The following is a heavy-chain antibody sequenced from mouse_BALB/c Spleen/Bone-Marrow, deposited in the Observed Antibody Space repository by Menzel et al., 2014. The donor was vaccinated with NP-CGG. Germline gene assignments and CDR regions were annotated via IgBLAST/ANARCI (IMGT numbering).Heavy chain of an antibody. CDR2: IDPAIFT. Sequence: VQLQQPGAELVKPGASVRLSCTASGFNIKDTYLHWVKQRPEQGLDWIGRIDPAIFTKYDPKFQGKATITADTSSNTAYLHLSSLTSEDTAGYYCASYRYGWYFDVWGPGTPVTVSS. D-gene: IGHD2-14*01. J-gene: IGHJ1*01. V-gene: IGHV14-3*02. CDR3: ASYRYGWYFDV. CDR1: GFNIKDTY.